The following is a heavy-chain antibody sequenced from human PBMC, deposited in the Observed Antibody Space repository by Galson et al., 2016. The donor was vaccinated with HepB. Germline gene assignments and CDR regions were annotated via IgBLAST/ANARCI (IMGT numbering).Heavy chain of an antibody. CDR2: ISHDGRRK. CDR3: AKARGVHLSGSGVAAFFDS. J-gene: IGHJ4*02. V-gene: IGHV3-30*18. CDR1: GFAFNTYA. D-gene: IGHD3-10*01. Sequence: SLRLSCAASGFAFNTYAMHWLRQAPGKGLQWVAVISHDGRRKYYADSVKGRFTISSDNYKRTLDLQMHSRRPGDTALYYCAKARGVHLSGSGVAAFFDSWGQGTLVAASS.